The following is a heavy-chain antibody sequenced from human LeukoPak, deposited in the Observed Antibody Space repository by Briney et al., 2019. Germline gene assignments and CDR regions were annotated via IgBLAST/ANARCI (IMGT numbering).Heavy chain of an antibody. CDR3: ARDEWELLEAHFDY. V-gene: IGHV3-30-3*01. Sequence: GGSLRLSCEASPFIFSGHWLNWVRQTPGKGLEWVAVVSRDKDKKYYADSVKDRFTISRDNSKNMVYLQMNNLRPEDTAVYYCARDEWELLEAHFDYWGQGTLVTVSS. CDR1: PFIFSGHW. J-gene: IGHJ4*02. D-gene: IGHD1-26*01. CDR2: VSRDKDKK.